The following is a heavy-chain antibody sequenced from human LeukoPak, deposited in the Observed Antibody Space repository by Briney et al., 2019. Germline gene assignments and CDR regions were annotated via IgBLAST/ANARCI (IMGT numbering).Heavy chain of an antibody. V-gene: IGHV3-9*01. CDR3: AKDLSSAITSALVLDV. CDR1: GFTFDDYA. J-gene: IGHJ6*02. CDR2: ITWNRDNI. D-gene: IGHD3-22*01. Sequence: GGSLRLSCAASGFTFDDYAMHWVRQAPGKGLEWVSGITWNRDNIGYGDSVKGRFTISRDNVKNALYLQMNSLRPEDTALYYCAKDLSSAITSALVLDVWSQGTTVIVSS.